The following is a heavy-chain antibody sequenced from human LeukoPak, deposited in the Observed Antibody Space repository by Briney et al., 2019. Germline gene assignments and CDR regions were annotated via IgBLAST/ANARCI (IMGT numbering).Heavy chain of an antibody. V-gene: IGHV1-18*01. J-gene: IGHJ4*02. CDR1: GYTLNRYG. CDR2: INTDNGNT. CDR3: ARDWGSIKVITDF. Sequence: ASVKVSCKASGYTLNRYGISWVRQAPGQGLEWMGWINTDNGNTNYAPKLQDRVTMSTDTPTSTVYMEVRSLGSDDTAVYYCARDWGSIKVITDFWGQGTLVTVSS. D-gene: IGHD3-16*01.